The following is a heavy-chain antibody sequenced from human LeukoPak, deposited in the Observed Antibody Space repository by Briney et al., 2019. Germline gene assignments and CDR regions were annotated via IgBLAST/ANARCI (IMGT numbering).Heavy chain of an antibody. Sequence: KASETLSLTCTVSGGSISSYYWSWIRQPPGKGLEWIGYIYDSGNTNYNPSLRSRVTISVDTSKNQFSLKLTSVTAADTAIYYCARQEDCSSTSCYWGWFDPWGQGTLVTVSS. D-gene: IGHD2-2*01. CDR3: ARQEDCSSTSCYWGWFDP. CDR2: IYDSGNT. J-gene: IGHJ5*02. V-gene: IGHV4-59*08. CDR1: GGSISSYY.